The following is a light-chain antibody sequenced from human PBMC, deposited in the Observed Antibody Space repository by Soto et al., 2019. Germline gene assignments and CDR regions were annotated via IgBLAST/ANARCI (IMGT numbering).Light chain of an antibody. Sequence: QSVLTQPASVSGSPGQSITISCTGTSSDVGSYNLVSWYQQHPGKAPKLMIYEVSKRPSGVSNRFSGSKSGNTASLTISGLQAEDEADYYCCSYAGSSIFYVFGTGTKVPVL. CDR2: EVS. V-gene: IGLV2-23*02. CDR3: CSYAGSSIFYV. J-gene: IGLJ1*01. CDR1: SSDVGSYNL.